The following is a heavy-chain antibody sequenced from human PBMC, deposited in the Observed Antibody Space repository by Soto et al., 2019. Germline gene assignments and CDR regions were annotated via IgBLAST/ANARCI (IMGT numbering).Heavy chain of an antibody. J-gene: IGHJ5*02. CDR3: ARGGPYCSSTRCRGPGWFDP. CDR1: GGSFSGYY. V-gene: IGHV4-34*01. CDR2: INHSGSN. Sequence: QVQLQQWGAGLLKPSETLSLTCAVYGGSFSGYYWSWIRQPPGKGLACIGEINHSGSNNYNPSLKSRVTISVDTYKKPFSLQLSSVTAADTAVYYWARGGPYCSSTRCRGPGWFDPWGQGTLVTVSS. D-gene: IGHD2-2*01.